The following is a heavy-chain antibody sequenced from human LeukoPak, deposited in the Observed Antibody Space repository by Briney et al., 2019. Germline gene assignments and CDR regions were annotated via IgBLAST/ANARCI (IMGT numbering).Heavy chain of an antibody. J-gene: IGHJ3*01. D-gene: IGHD3-3*01. CDR1: GDSITSHH. Sequence: SGTLSLTCTVSGDSITSHHWNRLRQAPGKEMEWIGYINSGGGTNGSHSLKSRVTMSIDMSKNQVFLNLRSVTAADTAVYYCAGWCGRPTCKNSFDVWGQGTLVTVAS. CDR3: AGWCGRPTCKNSFDV. CDR2: INSGGGT. V-gene: IGHV4-59*08.